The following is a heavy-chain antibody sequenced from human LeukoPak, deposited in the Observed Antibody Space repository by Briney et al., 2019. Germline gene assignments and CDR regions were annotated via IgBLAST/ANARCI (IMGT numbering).Heavy chain of an antibody. D-gene: IGHD6-13*01. CDR1: GYTFTGYY. CDR2: INPNSGGT. Sequence: ASVKVSCKASGYTFTGYYMHWVRQAPGRGLEWMGWINPNSGGTNYAQKFQGRVTMTRDTSISTAYMELSRLRSDDTAVYYCARDLSYSSSWYDDAFDIWGQGTMVTVSS. V-gene: IGHV1-2*02. J-gene: IGHJ3*02. CDR3: ARDLSYSSSWYDDAFDI.